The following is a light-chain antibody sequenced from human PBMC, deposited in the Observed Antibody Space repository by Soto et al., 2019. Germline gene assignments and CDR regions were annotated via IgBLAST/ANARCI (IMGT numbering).Light chain of an antibody. J-gene: IGKJ2*01. CDR2: DAS. Sequence: ETVLTQSPATLSLSPGERATLSCRASESVSRYLAWYQQKPGQAPRLLIYDASNRAAGIPARFSGTGSGTDFTLTIRWLESEDFAVYHCQQRTNWPYTFGQGTNLEIK. V-gene: IGKV3-11*01. CDR1: ESVSRY. CDR3: QQRTNWPYT.